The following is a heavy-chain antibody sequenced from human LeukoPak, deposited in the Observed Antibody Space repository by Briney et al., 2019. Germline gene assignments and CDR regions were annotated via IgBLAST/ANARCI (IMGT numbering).Heavy chain of an antibody. J-gene: IGHJ4*02. CDR1: GFTFSSYG. D-gene: IGHD4-17*01. V-gene: IGHV3-30*18. CDR2: ISYDGSNK. CDR3: AKVSTVTTLYYFDY. Sequence: GGSLRLSCAASGFTFSSYGMHRVRQAPGKGLEWVAVISYDGSNKYYADSVKGRFTISRDNSKNTLYLQMNSLRAEDTAVYYCAKVSTVTTLYYFDYWGQGTLVTVSS.